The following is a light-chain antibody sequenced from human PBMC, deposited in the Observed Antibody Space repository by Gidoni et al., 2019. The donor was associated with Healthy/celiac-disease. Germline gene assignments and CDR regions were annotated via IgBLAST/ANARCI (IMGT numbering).Light chain of an antibody. J-gene: IGKJ2*01. CDR1: QDISNY. CDR2: DAS. Sequence: DIHMTPSPSSLSASVGARVTITCQASQDISNYLHWYQQKPGKAPTLLIYDASNLETGVPSRFSGSGSGTDFTFTISSLQPEDIATYYCQQYDNLPYTFGQGTKLEIK. CDR3: QQYDNLPYT. V-gene: IGKV1-33*01.